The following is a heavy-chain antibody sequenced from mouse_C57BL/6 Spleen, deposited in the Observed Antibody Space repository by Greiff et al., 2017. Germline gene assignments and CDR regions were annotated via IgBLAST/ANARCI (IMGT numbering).Heavy chain of an antibody. CDR2: ISYDGSN. J-gene: IGHJ3*01. V-gene: IGHV3-6*01. D-gene: IGHD2-4*01. CDR3: ARDRNYDYDGKFAY. Sequence: EVKLVESGPGLVKPSQSLSLTCSVTGYSITSGYYWNWIRQFPGNKLEWMGYISYDGSNNYNPSLKNRISITRDTSKNQFFLKLNSVTTEDTATYYCARDRNYDYDGKFAYWGQGTLVTVSA. CDR1: GYSITSGYY.